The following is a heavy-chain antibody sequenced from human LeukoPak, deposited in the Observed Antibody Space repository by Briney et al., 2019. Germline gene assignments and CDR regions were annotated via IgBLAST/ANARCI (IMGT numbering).Heavy chain of an antibody. D-gene: IGHD6-19*01. Sequence: PSETLSLTCTVSGGSISSYYWSWIRQPPGKGLEWIGYIYYSGSTNYNPSLKSRVTISVDTSKNQFSLKLSSVTAADTAVYYCARGRGGWYLAPSYYFDYWGQGTLVTVSS. CDR3: ARGRGGWYLAPSYYFDY. CDR2: IYYSGST. CDR1: GGSISSYY. V-gene: IGHV4-59*12. J-gene: IGHJ4*02.